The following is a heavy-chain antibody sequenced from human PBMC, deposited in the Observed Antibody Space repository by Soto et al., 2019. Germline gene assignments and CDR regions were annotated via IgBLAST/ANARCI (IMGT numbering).Heavy chain of an antibody. V-gene: IGHV5-51*01. D-gene: IGHD3-3*01. CDR1: GTNYW. Sequence: GESLKFSCRTSGTNYWIAWVRQRPGKGLEWLGIIYPGDSDTRYSPSFQSQVTISADKSINTTYLRWSTLKASDSGIYFCARGYYSFWSGPLDYWGQGTLVTVS. CDR2: IYPGDSDT. CDR3: ARGYYSFWSGPLDY. J-gene: IGHJ4*02.